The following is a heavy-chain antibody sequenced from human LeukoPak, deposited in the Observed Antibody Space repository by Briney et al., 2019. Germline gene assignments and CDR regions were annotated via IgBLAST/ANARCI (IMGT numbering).Heavy chain of an antibody. Sequence: GASVKVSCKASGYTSTSYGISWVRQAPGQGLEWMGWISAYNGNTNYAQKLQGRVTMTTDTSTSTAYMELRSLRSDDTAVYYCARGLGDGYNYGGYFDYWGQGTLITVSS. CDR2: ISAYNGNT. CDR1: GYTSTSYG. D-gene: IGHD5-24*01. V-gene: IGHV1-18*01. CDR3: ARGLGDGYNYGGYFDY. J-gene: IGHJ4*02.